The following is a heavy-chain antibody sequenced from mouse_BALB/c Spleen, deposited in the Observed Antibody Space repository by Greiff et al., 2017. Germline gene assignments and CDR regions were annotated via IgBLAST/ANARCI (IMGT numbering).Heavy chain of an antibody. D-gene: IGHD3-1*01. V-gene: IGHV1-31*01. CDR1: GYSFTGYY. Sequence: VQLKESGPELVKPGASVKISCKASGYSFTGYYMHWVKQSHVKSLEWIGRINPYNGATSYNQNFKYKASLTVDKSSSTAYMELHSLTSEDSAVYYCEYSSGYVMDYWGQGTSVTVSS. J-gene: IGHJ4*01. CDR3: EYSSGYVMDY. CDR2: INPYNGAT.